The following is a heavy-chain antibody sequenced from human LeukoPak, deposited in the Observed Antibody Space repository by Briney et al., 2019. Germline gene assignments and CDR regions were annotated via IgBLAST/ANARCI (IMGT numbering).Heavy chain of an antibody. V-gene: IGHV3-43*02. CDR3: SGGSYNPYYFDY. J-gene: IGHJ4*02. CDR2: ISGDGGST. D-gene: IGHD1-26*01. CDR1: GFTFDDYA. Sequence: GGSLRLSCAASGFTFDDYAMHWVRQAPGKGLEWVSLISGDGGSTYYADSVKGRFTISRDNSKNSLYLQMNSLRTEDTALYYCSGGSYNPYYFDYWGQGTLVTVSS.